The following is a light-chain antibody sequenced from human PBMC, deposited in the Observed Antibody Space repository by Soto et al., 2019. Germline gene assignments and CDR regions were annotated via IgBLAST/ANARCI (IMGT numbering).Light chain of an antibody. CDR1: QSVSNNY. J-gene: IGKJ5*01. Sequence: EIVLTQSPGTLSLSPGERATLSCRAIQSVSNNYLAWYQQKPGQAPRLLMYDASIRATGVSARFSGSGSGTDFTLTISSLEPEDFAVYYCQQRSNWPPITFGQGTRLEIK. V-gene: IGKV3-11*01. CDR2: DAS. CDR3: QQRSNWPPIT.